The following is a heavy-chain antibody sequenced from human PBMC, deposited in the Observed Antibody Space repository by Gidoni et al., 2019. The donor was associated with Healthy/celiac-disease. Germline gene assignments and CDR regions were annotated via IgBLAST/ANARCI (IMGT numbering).Heavy chain of an antibody. CDR1: GFTFSSYA. CDR3: ANLFWVVGATQVDY. J-gene: IGHJ4*02. Sequence: VQPGGSLRLSCAASGFTFSSYAMSWVRQAPGKGLEWVSAISGSGGSTYYADSVKGRFTISRDNSKNTLYLQMKSLRAEDTAVYYCANLFWVVGATQVDYWGQGTLVTVSS. V-gene: IGHV3-23*01. D-gene: IGHD1-26*01. CDR2: ISGSGGST.